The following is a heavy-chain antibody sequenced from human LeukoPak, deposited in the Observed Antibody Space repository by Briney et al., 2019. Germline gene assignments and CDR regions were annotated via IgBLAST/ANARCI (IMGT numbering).Heavy chain of an antibody. CDR1: GVSISRYY. D-gene: IGHD2-15*01. CDR3: ARVLGLSRSGSFGY. V-gene: IGHV4-59*01. J-gene: IGHJ4*02. CDR2: IYNSGST. Sequence: SETLSLTCTVSGVSISRYYWSWIRQPPGKGLECIGYIYNSGSTNYNPSLKSRVTISLDTSKNQFSLNLSSVTAADTAVYYCARVLGLSRSGSFGYWGQGTLVTVSS.